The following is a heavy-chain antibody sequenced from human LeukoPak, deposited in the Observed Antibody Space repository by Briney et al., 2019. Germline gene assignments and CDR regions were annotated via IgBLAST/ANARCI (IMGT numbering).Heavy chain of an antibody. CDR3: TKGPGPGLCDH. CDR2: IDEGDGTT. D-gene: IGHD1-14*01. J-gene: IGHJ4*02. CDR1: GFTFSSHA. Sequence: QTGGSLRLSCAASGFTFSSHAINWVRQAPGKWLEWVSSIDEGDGTTHYADSVKGRFTISRDDSKNTLYLQLNSLRVDDTAVYYCTKGPGPGLCDHWGQGTLVTVSS. V-gene: IGHV3-23*01.